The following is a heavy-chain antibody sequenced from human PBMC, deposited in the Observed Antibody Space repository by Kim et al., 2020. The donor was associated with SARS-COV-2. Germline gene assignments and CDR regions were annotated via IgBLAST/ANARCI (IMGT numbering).Heavy chain of an antibody. D-gene: IGHD6-13*01. Sequence: YYVDAVKGRFTISRDNAKNSLYLQMNSLRAEDTAVYYCARAIAQAGGFDPWGQGTLVTVSS. J-gene: IGHJ5*02. CDR3: ARAIAQAGGFDP. V-gene: IGHV3-7*01.